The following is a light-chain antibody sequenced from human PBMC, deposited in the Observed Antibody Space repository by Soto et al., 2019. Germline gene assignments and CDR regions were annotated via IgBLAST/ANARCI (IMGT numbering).Light chain of an antibody. CDR2: EAS. CDR3: TLYTSENTYV. J-gene: IGLJ1*01. V-gene: IGLV2-18*01. Sequence: SALTQHPSVSGSPCQSVTISGTVTRNDFVSYNRVSWYQQPPGTAPKLIIYEASNRPSGVPDRFSGSKSGNTASLTISGLQAADEADYYCTLYTSENTYVFGTGTKVTVL. CDR1: RNDFVSYNR.